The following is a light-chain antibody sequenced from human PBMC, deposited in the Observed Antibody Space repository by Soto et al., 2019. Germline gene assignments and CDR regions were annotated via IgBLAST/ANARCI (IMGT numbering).Light chain of an antibody. CDR3: QQYSSSPIT. Sequence: ELVLTQSPGTPSLSPGERATLSCRASQRVNSNYLAWYQQRPGQPPRLLISGASSRATDTPDRLSGSGSGTDFTLTIAGLEPADSAVYYCQQYSSSPITFGQGTRLEIK. CDR1: QRVNSNY. V-gene: IGKV3-20*01. CDR2: GAS. J-gene: IGKJ5*01.